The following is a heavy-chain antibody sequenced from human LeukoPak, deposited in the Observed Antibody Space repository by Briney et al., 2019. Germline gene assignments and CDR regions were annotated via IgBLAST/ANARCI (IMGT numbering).Heavy chain of an antibody. CDR1: GFTFSRNW. D-gene: IGHD3-3*01. Sequence: PGGSLRLSCAASGFTFSRNWMSWVRQAPGKGLEWVANIKEDGSEKYYVDSVKGRLTISRDNAKNSLYLQMNSLRAEDTAVYYCARVTTIFGVLKYYYYMDVWGKGTTVTASS. J-gene: IGHJ6*03. CDR3: ARVTTIFGVLKYYYYMDV. V-gene: IGHV3-7*01. CDR2: IKEDGSEK.